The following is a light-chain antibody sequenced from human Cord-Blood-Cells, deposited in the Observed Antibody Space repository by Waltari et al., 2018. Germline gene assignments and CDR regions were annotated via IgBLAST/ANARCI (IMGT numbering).Light chain of an antibody. V-gene: IGKV3-11*01. Sequence: ESVLTQSPATLSSSPGESATISSRASQRVSSYLAWYQQKPGQAPRLLIYDPSNRATGIPARFSGSGSGTDFSLTISSLEPEDFAVYYCQQRSNWPPGYSFGQGTKLEIK. CDR3: QQRSNWPPGYS. CDR1: QRVSSY. J-gene: IGKJ2*03. CDR2: DPS.